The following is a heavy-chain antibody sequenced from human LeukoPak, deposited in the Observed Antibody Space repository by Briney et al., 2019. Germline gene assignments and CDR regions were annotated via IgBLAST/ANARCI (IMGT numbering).Heavy chain of an antibody. V-gene: IGHV3-30*02. CDR1: GFTFSSYG. J-gene: IGHJ3*02. CDR2: IRYDGSNK. CDR3: AKLIFGYGDYVPFDI. Sequence: PGGSLRLSCAASGFTFSSYGMHWVRQAPGKGLEWVAFIRYDGSNKYYADSVKGRFTISRDNSKNTLYLQMNSLRAEDTAVYYCAKLIFGYGDYVPFDIWGQGTMVTVSS. D-gene: IGHD4-17*01.